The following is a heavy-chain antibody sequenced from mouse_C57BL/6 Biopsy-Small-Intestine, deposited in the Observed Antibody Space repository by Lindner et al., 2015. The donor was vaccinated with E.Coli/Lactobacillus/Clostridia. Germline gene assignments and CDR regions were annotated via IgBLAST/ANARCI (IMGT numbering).Heavy chain of an antibody. CDR2: ISSGSSTI. Sequence: EVQLQESGGGLVKPGGSLKLSCAASGFTFSDYGMHWVRQAPEKGLEWVAYISSGSSTIYYADTMKGRFTISRDNAKNTLFLQMTSLRSEDTAMYYCARPEGNWFANWGQGTLVTVSA. J-gene: IGHJ3*01. CDR3: ARPEGNWFAN. D-gene: IGHD2-1*01. V-gene: IGHV5-17*01. CDR1: GFTFSDYG.